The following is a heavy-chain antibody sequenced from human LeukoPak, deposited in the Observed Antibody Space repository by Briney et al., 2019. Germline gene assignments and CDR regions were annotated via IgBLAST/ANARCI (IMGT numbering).Heavy chain of an antibody. D-gene: IGHD6-13*01. CDR1: GGSISSYY. CDR3: ARRPLYSYYFDY. CDR2: IYYSGSI. Sequence: PSETLSLTCTVSGGSISSYYWSWIRQPPGKGLEWIGYIYYSGSINYNPSLKSRVTISVDTSKNQFSLKLSSVTAADTAVYFCARRPLYSYYFDYWGQGTLVTVSS. V-gene: IGHV4-59*01. J-gene: IGHJ4*02.